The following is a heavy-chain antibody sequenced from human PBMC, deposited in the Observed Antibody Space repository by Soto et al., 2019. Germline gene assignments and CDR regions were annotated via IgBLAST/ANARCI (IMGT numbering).Heavy chain of an antibody. CDR3: AKGESSVSARDFDP. J-gene: IGHJ5*02. V-gene: IGHV3-23*01. D-gene: IGHD3-22*01. CDR2: ITSSGAA. Sequence: DVQLLESGGDLAQPGGSLRLSCEASGFTFNNYAIAWVRQAPGKGLKWVSGITSSGAAYYADSVKGRFTISRDNSKNTLYLQMNSLRAEDTAVYYCAKGESSVSARDFDPWGQGTLVTVSS. CDR1: GFTFNNYA.